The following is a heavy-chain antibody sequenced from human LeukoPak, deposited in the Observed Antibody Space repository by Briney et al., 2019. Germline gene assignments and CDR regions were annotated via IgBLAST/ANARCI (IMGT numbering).Heavy chain of an antibody. V-gene: IGHV3-7*01. CDR1: GLTFRSYW. CDR3: ASTFPYCSDGSCAL. D-gene: IGHD2-15*01. Sequence: GGSLRLSCAASGLTFRSYWMSWFRQAPGQGLEWVANINQDGNRENYVDSVKGRFSISRDNAKNSLFLQMHSLRVEDTAVYYCASTFPYCSDGSCALGGQGTLVTVSS. J-gene: IGHJ4*02. CDR2: INQDGNRE.